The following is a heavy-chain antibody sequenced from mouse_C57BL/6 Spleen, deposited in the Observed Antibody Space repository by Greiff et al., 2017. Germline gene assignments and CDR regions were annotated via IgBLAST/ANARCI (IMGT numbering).Heavy chain of an antibody. J-gene: IGHJ1*03. CDR1: GYSITSGYY. CDR3: ARGCDYDGYWYFDV. D-gene: IGHD2-4*01. V-gene: IGHV3-6*01. Sequence: EVKLVESGPGLVKPSQSLSLTCSVTGYSITSGYYWNWIRQFPGNKLEWMGYISYDGSNNYNPSLKNRISITRDTSKNQFFLKLNSVTTEDTATYYCARGCDYDGYWYFDVWGTGTTVTVSS. CDR2: ISYDGSN.